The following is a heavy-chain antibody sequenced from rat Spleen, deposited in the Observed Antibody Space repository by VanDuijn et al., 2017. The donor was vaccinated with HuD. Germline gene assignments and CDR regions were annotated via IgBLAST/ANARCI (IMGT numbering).Heavy chain of an antibody. D-gene: IGHD1-9*01. Sequence: EVQLVESGGGLVQPGRSLKLSCAASGFTFRNYGMHWIRQAPTKGLEWVAFISPSGGSTYYRDSVKGRFTISRDTAKNTLYLQMDSLRSEDTATYYCARRHYGYTDYFDYWGQGVMVTVSS. CDR1: GFTFRNYG. CDR2: ISPSGGST. J-gene: IGHJ2*01. V-gene: IGHV5-19*01. CDR3: ARRHYGYTDYFDY.